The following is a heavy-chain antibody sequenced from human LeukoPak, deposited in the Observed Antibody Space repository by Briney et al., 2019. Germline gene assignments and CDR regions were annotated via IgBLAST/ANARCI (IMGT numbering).Heavy chain of an antibody. CDR3: ARVTIYSDAFDI. Sequence: GGSLRLSCAASGFTFSSYSMNWVRQAPGKGLEWVSSISSSSSYIYYAGSVKGRFTISRDNAKNSLYLQMKSLRAEDTAVYYCARVTIYSDAFDIWGQGTMVTVSS. J-gene: IGHJ3*02. CDR2: ISSSSSYI. CDR1: GFTFSSYS. D-gene: IGHD3-3*02. V-gene: IGHV3-21*01.